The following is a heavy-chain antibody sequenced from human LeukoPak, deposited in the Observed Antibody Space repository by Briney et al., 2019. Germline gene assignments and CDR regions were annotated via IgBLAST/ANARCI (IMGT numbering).Heavy chain of an antibody. Sequence: GRSLRLSCAASGFSFSTYAMHWVRQAPGKGLEWVALIWHDASHTFYTDSVKGRFTISRDNSKNTVYLQMNSLGGEDTAVYYCARDWAVAGSYYFDYWGQGTLVTVSS. CDR2: IWHDASHT. D-gene: IGHD6-19*01. CDR1: GFSFSTYA. J-gene: IGHJ4*02. V-gene: IGHV3-33*01. CDR3: ARDWAVAGSYYFDY.